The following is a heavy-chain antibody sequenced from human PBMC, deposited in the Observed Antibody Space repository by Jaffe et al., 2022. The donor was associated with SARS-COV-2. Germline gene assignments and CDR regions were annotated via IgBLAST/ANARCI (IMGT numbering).Heavy chain of an antibody. CDR1: GYIFSSYA. Sequence: QVQLVQSGAEVKKPGASVKVSCKASGYIFSSYAISWVRQAPGQGLEWVGWISGYNGNRNYAQKFQGRVTMTTDTSTDTAYMELRSLRSDDTAVYYCARGMGTTADFDFWGQGTLVTASS. D-gene: IGHD1-7*01. CDR2: ISGYNGNR. J-gene: IGHJ4*02. CDR3: ARGMGTTADFDF. V-gene: IGHV1-18*01.